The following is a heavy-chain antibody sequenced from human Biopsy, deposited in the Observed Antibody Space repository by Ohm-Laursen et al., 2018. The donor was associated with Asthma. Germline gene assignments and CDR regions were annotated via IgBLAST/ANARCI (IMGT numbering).Heavy chain of an antibody. CDR3: TRREYSDSRISPLDL. Sequence: SLRLSCAASGFTFSSYGMYWVRQAPGKGLEWVSYISSSSSTIYYADSVKGRFTISRDNAKNSLYLQMNSLRAEDTAVYYCTRREYSDSRISPLDLWGHGTMVTVSS. D-gene: IGHD3-22*01. CDR2: ISSSSSTI. J-gene: IGHJ3*01. V-gene: IGHV3-48*01. CDR1: GFTFSSYG.